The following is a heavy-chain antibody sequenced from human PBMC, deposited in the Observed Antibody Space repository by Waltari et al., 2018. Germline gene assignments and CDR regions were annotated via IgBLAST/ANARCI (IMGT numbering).Heavy chain of an antibody. CDR1: GGSISSSSYY. V-gene: IGHV4-39*01. J-gene: IGHJ4*02. CDR3: NGNLIGVAVAGTLEPLDY. Sequence: QLQLQESGPGLVKPSETLSLTCTVSGGSISSSSYYWGWIRQPPGKGLEWIGSIYYGGGTYYNPSLKSRVTISVDTSKNQFSLKLSSVTAADTAVYYCNGNLIGVAVAGTLEPLDYWGQGTLVTVSS. D-gene: IGHD6-19*01. CDR2: IYYGGGT.